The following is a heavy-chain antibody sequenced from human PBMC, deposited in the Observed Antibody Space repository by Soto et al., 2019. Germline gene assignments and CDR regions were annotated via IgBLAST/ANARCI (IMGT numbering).Heavy chain of an antibody. CDR2: ISWNSGSI. CDR3: AKSVPSYGSSWISPFDY. D-gene: IGHD6-13*01. CDR1: GFTFDDYA. J-gene: IGHJ4*02. Sequence: GGSLRLSCAASGFTFDDYAMHWVRQAPGKGLEWVSGISWNSGSIGYADSVKGRFTISRDNAKNSLYLQMNSLRAEDTALYYCAKSVPSYGSSWISPFDYWGQGTLVTVSS. V-gene: IGHV3-9*01.